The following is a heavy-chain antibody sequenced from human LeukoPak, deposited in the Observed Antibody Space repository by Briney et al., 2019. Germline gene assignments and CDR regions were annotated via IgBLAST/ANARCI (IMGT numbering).Heavy chain of an antibody. CDR3: ARAGGNEGYNFRAFDI. Sequence: ASVKVSCKASGGTFSSYAISWVRQAPGQGLEWMGGIIPIFGTANYAQKFQGRVTITTDESTSTAYMELSSLRSEDTAVYYCARAGGNEGYNFRAFDIWGQGTMVTVSS. CDR2: IIPIFGTA. V-gene: IGHV1-69*05. D-gene: IGHD5-24*01. CDR1: GGTFSSYA. J-gene: IGHJ3*02.